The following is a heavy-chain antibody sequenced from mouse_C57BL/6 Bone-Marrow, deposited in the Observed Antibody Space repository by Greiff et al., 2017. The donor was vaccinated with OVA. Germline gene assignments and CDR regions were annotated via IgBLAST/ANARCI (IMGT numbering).Heavy chain of an antibody. CDR2: ISDGGSYT. J-gene: IGHJ4*01. CDR1: GFTFSSYA. V-gene: IGHV5-4*03. Sequence: EVKLVESGGGLVKPGGSLKLSCAASGFTFSSYAMSWVRQTPEKRLEWVATISDGGSYTYYPDNVKGRFTISRNNAKNNLYLQMSHLKSEDTAMYYCARGDYYGSMDYWGQGTSVTVSA. CDR3: ARGDYYGSMDY. D-gene: IGHD1-1*01.